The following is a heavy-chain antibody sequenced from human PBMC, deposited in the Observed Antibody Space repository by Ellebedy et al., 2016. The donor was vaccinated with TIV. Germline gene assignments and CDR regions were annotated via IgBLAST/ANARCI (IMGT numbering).Heavy chain of an antibody. D-gene: IGHD5-24*01. J-gene: IGHJ4*02. Sequence: ASVKVSXXASGYTFTSYYMHWVRQAPGQGLEWMGIINPSGGSTSYAQKFQGRVTMTRDTSTSTVYMELRSLRSEDTAVYYCARAHLLEMATYFGYWGQGTLVTVSS. CDR1: GYTFTSYY. V-gene: IGHV1-46*01. CDR3: ARAHLLEMATYFGY. CDR2: INPSGGST.